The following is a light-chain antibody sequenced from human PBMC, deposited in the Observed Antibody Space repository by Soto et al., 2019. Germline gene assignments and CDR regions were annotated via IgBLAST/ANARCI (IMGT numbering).Light chain of an antibody. CDR2: DAS. CDR3: QQRANWPPIT. Sequence: EIVLTQSPATLSLSPGERATLSCRASQSVNSYLAWYQQRPGQAPRLLIYDASNRATGVPARFGGSGSGTDCTLTISGLEPEDFAIYYCQQRANWPPITFGQGTRLEIK. J-gene: IGKJ5*01. V-gene: IGKV3-11*01. CDR1: QSVNSY.